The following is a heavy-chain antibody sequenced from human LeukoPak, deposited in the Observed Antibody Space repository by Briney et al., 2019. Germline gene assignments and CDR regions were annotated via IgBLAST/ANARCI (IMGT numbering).Heavy chain of an antibody. CDR1: GFTFSSYA. V-gene: IGHV3-30*14. CDR3: ARDGSSGYYYAYFDY. CDR2: ISYDGSNK. Sequence: PGGSLRLSCAASGFTFSSYAMHWVRQAPGKGLEWVAVISYDGSNKYYADSVKGRFTISRDNSKNTLYLQMNSLRAEDTAVYYCARDGSSGYYYAYFDYWGQGTLVTVSS. D-gene: IGHD3-22*01. J-gene: IGHJ4*02.